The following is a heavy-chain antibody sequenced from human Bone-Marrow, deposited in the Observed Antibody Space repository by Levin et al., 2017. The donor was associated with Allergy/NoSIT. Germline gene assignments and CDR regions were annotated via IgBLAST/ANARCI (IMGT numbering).Heavy chain of an antibody. CDR1: GGAFTSYP. V-gene: IGHV1-69*13. CDR3: ARLLGDSVYDLS. CDR2: VTPILETS. D-gene: IGHD5/OR15-5a*01. J-gene: IGHJ4*02. Sequence: SVKVSCKLSGGAFTSYPISWVRQAPGQGLEWMGGVTPILETSIYAERFQGRVTISADEPTRTTSMELRSLTSADTAVYYCARLLGDSVYDLSWGQGTLVTVSS.